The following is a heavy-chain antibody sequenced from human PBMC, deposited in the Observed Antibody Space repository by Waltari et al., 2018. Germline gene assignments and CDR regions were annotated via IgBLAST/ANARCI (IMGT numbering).Heavy chain of an antibody. J-gene: IGHJ4*02. CDR3: ASGEGLGYCSGGSCYAYDY. CDR1: GGSISSSSYY. CDR2: IYYSWSH. V-gene: IGHV4-39*01. D-gene: IGHD2-15*01. Sequence: QLQLQESGPGLVKPSETLSLTCTVSGGSISSSSYYWGWIRQPPGKGLEWIGSIYYSWSHYYNPSLKSRVTISVDTSKNQFSLKLSSLTAADTALYYCASGEGLGYCSGGSCYAYDYWGQGTLVTVSS.